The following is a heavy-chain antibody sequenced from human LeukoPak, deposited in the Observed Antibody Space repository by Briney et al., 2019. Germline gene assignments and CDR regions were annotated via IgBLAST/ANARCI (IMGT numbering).Heavy chain of an antibody. D-gene: IGHD3-16*01. CDR2: ISGSGGST. CDR3: AKDRSALGLGNGMDV. Sequence: PGGSLRLSCAASGFTFSNYAMSWVRQAPEKGLEWVSAISGSGGSTYYADSVKGRFTISRDNSKNTLYLQMNSLRAEDTAVYYCAKDRSALGLGNGMDVWGQGTTVTVSS. J-gene: IGHJ6*02. CDR1: GFTFSNYA. V-gene: IGHV3-23*01.